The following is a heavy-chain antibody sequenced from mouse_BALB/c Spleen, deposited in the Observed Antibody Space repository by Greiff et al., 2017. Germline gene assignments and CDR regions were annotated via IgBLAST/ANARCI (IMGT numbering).Heavy chain of an antibody. CDR1: GYTFTSYW. CDR3: AREDYGSSYWYFDV. CDR2: INPSTGYT. D-gene: IGHD1-1*01. Sequence: QVQLQQSGAELAKPGASVKMSCKASGYTFTSYWMHWVKQRPGQGLEWIGYINPSTGYTEYNQKFKDKATLTADKSSSTAYMQLSSLTSEDSAVYYCAREDYGSSYWYFDVWGAGTTVTVSS. V-gene: IGHV1-7*01. J-gene: IGHJ1*01.